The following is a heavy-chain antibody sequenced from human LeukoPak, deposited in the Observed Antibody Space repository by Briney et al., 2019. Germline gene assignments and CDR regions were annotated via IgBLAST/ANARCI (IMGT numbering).Heavy chain of an antibody. J-gene: IGHJ6*03. CDR3: ARDTSSNPMDV. V-gene: IGHV1-18*01. CDR2: ISAYNGNT. D-gene: IGHD6-13*01. Sequence: ASVKVSCKASAYTFTSYDINWVRQAPGQGLEWMGWISAYNGNTNYAQKLQGRVTMTTDTSTSTAYMELRSLRSDDTAVYYCARDTSSNPMDVWGKGTTVTVSS. CDR1: AYTFTSYD.